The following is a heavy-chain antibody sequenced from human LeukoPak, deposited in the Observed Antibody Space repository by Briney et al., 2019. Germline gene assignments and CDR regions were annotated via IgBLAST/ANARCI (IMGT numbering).Heavy chain of an antibody. CDR3: ARMIVVVSTAPDY. CDR2: INWNGDSR. Sequence: WSGGSLRLSCTASGFKFDDYGMTWVRQAPGKGLEWVSDINWNGDSRGYAHSVRGRFTIYRDNSKNSLYLQMNSLRAEDTALYYCARMIVVVSTAPDYWGQGTLVTVSS. D-gene: IGHD3-22*01. J-gene: IGHJ4*02. CDR1: GFKFDDYG. V-gene: IGHV3-20*04.